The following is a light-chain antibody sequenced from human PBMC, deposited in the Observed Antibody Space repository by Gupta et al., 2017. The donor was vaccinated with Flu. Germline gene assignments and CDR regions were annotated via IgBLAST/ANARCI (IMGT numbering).Light chain of an antibody. CDR1: QGVGKY. CDR3: LQQNSYPLI. CDR2: AAS. J-gene: IGKJ4*01. Sequence: DIQMTQSPSSLSASVGDRVTITCRASQGVGKYLGWYQQKPGKAPKVLIYAASNLQAGVPSRFSGSGSGTEFTLTISSLQPEDFATYYCLQQNSYPLIFGGGT. V-gene: IGKV1-17*01.